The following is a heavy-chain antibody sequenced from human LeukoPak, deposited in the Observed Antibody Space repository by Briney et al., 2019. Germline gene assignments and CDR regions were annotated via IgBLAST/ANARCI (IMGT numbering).Heavy chain of an antibody. Sequence: GGSLRLSCATSGFTVSSNYMSWVRQAPGKGLEWVGRIKSNTDGGTTDYAAPVKGRFTISRDDSKNTLYLQMNSLKTEDTAVYYCTTNPYDRSGYHIWGQGTMVTVSS. J-gene: IGHJ3*02. D-gene: IGHD3-22*01. CDR3: TTNPYDRSGYHI. CDR1: GFTVSSNY. V-gene: IGHV3-15*01. CDR2: IKSNTDGGTT.